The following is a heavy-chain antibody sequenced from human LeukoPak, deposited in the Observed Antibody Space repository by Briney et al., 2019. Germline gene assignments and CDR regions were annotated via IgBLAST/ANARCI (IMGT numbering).Heavy chain of an antibody. D-gene: IGHD3-10*01. Sequence: SETLSLTCTVSGGSISSGDYYWSWIRQPPGKGLEWIGYIYYSGSTYYNPSLKSRVTISVDTSKNQLSLKLSSVTAADTAVYYCASRGLSGPGFDYWGQGTLVTVSS. CDR1: GGSISSGDYY. CDR2: IYYSGST. CDR3: ASRGLSGPGFDY. V-gene: IGHV4-30-4*01. J-gene: IGHJ4*02.